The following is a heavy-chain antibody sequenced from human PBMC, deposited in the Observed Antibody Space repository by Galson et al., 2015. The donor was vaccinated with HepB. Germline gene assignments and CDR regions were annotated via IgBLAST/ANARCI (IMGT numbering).Heavy chain of an antibody. CDR3: ARHPRWPVGGMDV. V-gene: IGHV4-39*01. CDR1: GGSISSSSYY. Sequence: ETLSLTCTVSGGSISSSSYYWGWIRQPPGKGLEWIGSIYYSGSTYYNPSLKSRVTISVDTSKNQFSLKLSSVTAADTAVYYCARHPRWPVGGMDVWGQGTTVTVSS. J-gene: IGHJ6*02. CDR2: IYYSGST.